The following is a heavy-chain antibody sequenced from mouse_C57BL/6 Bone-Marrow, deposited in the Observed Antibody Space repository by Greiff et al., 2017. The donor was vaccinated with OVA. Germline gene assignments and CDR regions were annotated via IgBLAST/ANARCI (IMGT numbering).Heavy chain of an antibody. V-gene: IGHV3-6*01. CDR2: ISYDGSN. J-gene: IGHJ2*01. Sequence: EVKLQESGPGLVKPSQSLSLTCSVTGYSITSGYYWNWIRQFPGNKLEWMGYISYDGSNNYNPSLKNRISITRDTSKNQFFLKLNSVTTEDTATYYCARAPMITAFFDDWGQGTTLTVSS. CDR1: GYSITSGYY. D-gene: IGHD2-4*01. CDR3: ARAPMITAFFDD.